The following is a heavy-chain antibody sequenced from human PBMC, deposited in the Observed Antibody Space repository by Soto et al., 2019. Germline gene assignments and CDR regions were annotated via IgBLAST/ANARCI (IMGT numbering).Heavy chain of an antibody. CDR3: ARGGETYCSRTSCSYSYGMDV. Sequence: PSETLSLTCTVSGGSFSTYYWTWIRQPPGKGLEWIGYIYYSGNTKYNPSLKSRATISVDTSKNHFSLKLSSVTAADTAVYYCARGGETYCSRTSCSYSYGMDVWGQGTTVTVSS. J-gene: IGHJ6*02. CDR2: IYYSGNT. D-gene: IGHD2-2*01. CDR1: GGSFSTYY. V-gene: IGHV4-59*01.